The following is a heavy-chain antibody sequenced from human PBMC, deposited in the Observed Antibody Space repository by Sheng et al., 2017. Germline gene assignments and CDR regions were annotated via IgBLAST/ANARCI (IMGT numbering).Heavy chain of an antibody. J-gene: IGHJ2*01. CDR2: TIPFHGTV. V-gene: IGHV1-69*08. D-gene: IGHD3-16*01. CDR1: GGPFSRHS. Sequence: QVQLVQSGAEVKKPGSSVKVSCKASGGPFSRHSINWVRQAPGQRLEWMGRTIPFHGTVTYSQRFQGRVTITADKSLAAGYMELSNLTFQDTALYYCARGGFGGSSRRNFYFDLWGRGTLITVSS. CDR3: ARGGFGGSSRRNFYFDL.